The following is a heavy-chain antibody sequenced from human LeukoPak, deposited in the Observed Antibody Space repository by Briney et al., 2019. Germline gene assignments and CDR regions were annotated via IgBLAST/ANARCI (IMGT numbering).Heavy chain of an antibody. D-gene: IGHD6-13*01. J-gene: IGHJ4*02. CDR3: ARVGNSLNYFDC. CDR1: GFSFSSYE. Sequence: GGSLRLSCAASGFSFSSYEMNWVRQAPGKGLEWVSYIRSSGSTTYYADSVKGLFIISRDNAKDSLYLQMNSLRAEDTAVYSCARVGNSLNYFDCWGQGTLVTVSS. CDR2: IRSSGSTT. V-gene: IGHV3-48*03.